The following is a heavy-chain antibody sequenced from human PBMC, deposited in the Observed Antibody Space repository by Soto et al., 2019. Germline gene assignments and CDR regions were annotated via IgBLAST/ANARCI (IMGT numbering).Heavy chain of an antibody. D-gene: IGHD3-3*01. V-gene: IGHV1-2*02. J-gene: IGHJ3*02. CDR2: INPATGAA. CDR3: ARGGGVGVAGSAAFDM. CDR1: GYPVTAYY. Sequence: QLHLVQSGAVVKKPGASVTVSCSASGYPVTAYYMHWVRQAPGRGLEWMGGINPATGAAKYPQTFKGRVTMPRGTSTSTVFMELGGLTSEDTAVFYWARGGGVGVAGSAAFDMWGQGTLVTVSS.